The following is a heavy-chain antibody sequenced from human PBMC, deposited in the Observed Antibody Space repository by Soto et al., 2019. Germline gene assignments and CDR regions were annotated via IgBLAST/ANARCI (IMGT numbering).Heavy chain of an antibody. V-gene: IGHV3-33*01. CDR2: IWYDGSNK. CDR3: ARGVLRYFDWLLNYYYGMDV. Sequence: PGGSLRLSCAASGFTFSSYGMHWVRQAPGKGLEWVAVIWYDGSNKYYADSVKGRFTISRDNSKNTLYLQMNSLRAEDTAVYYCARGVLRYFDWLLNYYYGMDVWGQGTTVTAP. J-gene: IGHJ6*02. CDR1: GFTFSSYG. D-gene: IGHD3-9*01.